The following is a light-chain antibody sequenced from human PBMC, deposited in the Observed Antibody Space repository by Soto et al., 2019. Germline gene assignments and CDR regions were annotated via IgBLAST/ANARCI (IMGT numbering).Light chain of an antibody. CDR1: ESMSNC. CDR2: GAS. Sequence: DIQMTQSPSTLSASVGDRVTFACRASESMSNCLAWYQQKPGKAPKLLISGASSLQSGVPSRFSGSASGTEFTLTISSLQPDDIATYYCQQCHRYLTFGQGTKVDIK. V-gene: IGKV1-5*01. J-gene: IGKJ1*01. CDR3: QQCHRYLT.